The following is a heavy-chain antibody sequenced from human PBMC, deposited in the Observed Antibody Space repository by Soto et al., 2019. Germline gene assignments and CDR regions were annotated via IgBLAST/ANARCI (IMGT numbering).Heavy chain of an antibody. D-gene: IGHD2-2*01. Sequence: EVQLLESGGGLVQPGGSLRLSCAASGFTFSDYAMSWVRQAPGKGLEWLSLISGTGVPTLYAGSVKGRFSVSRDNSKSTLFLEMKDLRVDDTAKYYWAKSFCSSSSCFFLWVDPWGPGTLVTVSS. CDR1: GFTFSDYA. J-gene: IGHJ5*02. CDR2: ISGTGVPT. V-gene: IGHV3-23*01. CDR3: AKSFCSSSSCFFLWVDP.